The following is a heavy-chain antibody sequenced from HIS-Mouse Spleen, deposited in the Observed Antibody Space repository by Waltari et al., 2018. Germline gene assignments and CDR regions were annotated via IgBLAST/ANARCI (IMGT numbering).Heavy chain of an antibody. D-gene: IGHD1-1*01. V-gene: IGHV3-74*01. Sequence: EVQLVESGGGLVQPGGSLRLSCAASGFTFSRYGMPWVRQAPGKGLVWVSRINSDGSSTSYADSVKGRFTISRDNAKNTLYLQMNSLRAEDTAVYYCARDLELDAFDIWGQGTMVTVSS. CDR2: INSDGSST. CDR1: GFTFSRYG. J-gene: IGHJ3*02. CDR3: ARDLELDAFDI.